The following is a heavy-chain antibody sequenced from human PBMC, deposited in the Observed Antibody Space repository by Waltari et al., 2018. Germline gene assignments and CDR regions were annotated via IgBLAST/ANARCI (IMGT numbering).Heavy chain of an antibody. D-gene: IGHD4-4*01. Sequence: QVQLQESGPGLVKPSQTLSLTCTVSGGSISSGGYYWSWIRQHPGKGLEWIGYIYYSGSTYYNPSLKSRVTRSVDTSKNQCALKLSSVTAADTAVYYCARESVGVVTSYFDYWGQGTLVTVSS. CDR2: IYYSGST. CDR1: GGSISSGGYY. J-gene: IGHJ4*02. V-gene: IGHV4-31*03. CDR3: ARESVGVVTSYFDY.